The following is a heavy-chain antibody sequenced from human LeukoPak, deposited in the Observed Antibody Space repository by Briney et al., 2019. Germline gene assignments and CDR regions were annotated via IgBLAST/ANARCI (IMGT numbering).Heavy chain of an antibody. V-gene: IGHV4-39*07. J-gene: IGHJ4*02. D-gene: IGHD5-18*01. CDR3: ARVYSYGYNRYFDY. CDR1: GGSINSSSYY. CDR2: IYYSGST. Sequence: NASETLFLTCTVSGGSINSSSYYWGWIRQPPGKGLEWIGTIYYSGSTYYNPSLKSRVTISVDTSKNQFSLKLSSVTAADTAVYYCARVYSYGYNRYFDYWGQGTLVTVSS.